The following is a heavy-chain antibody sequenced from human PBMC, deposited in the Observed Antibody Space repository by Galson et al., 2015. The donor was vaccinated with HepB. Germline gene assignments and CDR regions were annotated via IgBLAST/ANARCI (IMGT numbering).Heavy chain of an antibody. CDR2: INHSGST. CDR1: GGSFSGYY. CDR3: ARLTGTSFDP. J-gene: IGHJ5*02. V-gene: IGHV4-34*01. D-gene: IGHD1-7*01. Sequence: TLSLTCAVYGGSFSGYYWSWIRQPPGKGLEWIGEINHSGSTNYNPSLKSRVTISVDTSKNQFSLKLSSVTAADTAVYYCARLTGTSFDPWGQGTLVTVSS.